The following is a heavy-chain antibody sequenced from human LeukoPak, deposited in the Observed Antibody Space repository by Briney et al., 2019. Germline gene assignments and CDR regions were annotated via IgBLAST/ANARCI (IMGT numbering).Heavy chain of an antibody. V-gene: IGHV3-48*03. J-gene: IGHJ6*02. D-gene: IGHD3-16*01. Sequence: GGSLRLSCAASGCTFSSYEMNWVRQPPGKGLEWVSYISSSGSTIYYADSVKGRFTISRDNAKNSLYLQMNSLRAEDTAVYYCARDMRPDYGMDVWGQGTTVTVSS. CDR3: ARDMRPDYGMDV. CDR1: GCTFSSYE. CDR2: ISSSGSTI.